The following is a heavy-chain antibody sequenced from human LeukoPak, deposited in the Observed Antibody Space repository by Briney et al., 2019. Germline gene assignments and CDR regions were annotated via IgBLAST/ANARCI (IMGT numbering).Heavy chain of an antibody. CDR2: INHSGST. V-gene: IGHV4-34*01. CDR1: GGPFSGYY. D-gene: IGHD3-3*01. Sequence: PSETLSLTCAVYGGPFSGYYWSWIRQPPGKGLEWIGEINHSGSTNYNPSLKSRVTISVDTSKNQFSLKLSSVTAADTAVYYCARVTVLRFLEWLPEQVARPLTRRYYFDYWGQGTLVTVSS. J-gene: IGHJ4*02. CDR3: ARVTVLRFLEWLPEQVARPLTRRYYFDY.